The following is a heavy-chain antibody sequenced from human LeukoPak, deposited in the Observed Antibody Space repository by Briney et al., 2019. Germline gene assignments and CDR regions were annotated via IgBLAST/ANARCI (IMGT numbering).Heavy chain of an antibody. CDR2: INHSGST. CDR3: ARGPRGLDY. J-gene: IGHJ4*02. V-gene: IGHV4-34*01. Sequence: SETLSLTCAVYGGSFSGYYWSWIRQPPGKGLEWIGEINHSGSTNYNPSLKGRVTISVDTSKNQFSLKLSSVTAADTAVYYCARGPRGLDYWGQGTLVTVSS. CDR1: GGSFSGYY. D-gene: IGHD3-10*01.